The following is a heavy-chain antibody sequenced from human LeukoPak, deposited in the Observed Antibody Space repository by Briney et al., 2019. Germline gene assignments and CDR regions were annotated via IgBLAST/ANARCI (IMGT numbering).Heavy chain of an antibody. CDR1: GGTFSSYA. V-gene: IGHV1-69*05. CDR2: IIPIFGTA. D-gene: IGHD2-2*01. J-gene: IGHJ3*02. Sequence: ASVKVSCKASGGTFSSYAISWVRQAPGQALEWMGGIIPIFGTANYAQKFQGRVTITTDESTSTAYMELSSLRSEDTAVYYCATYCSSTSSAIDAFDIWGQGTMVTVSS. CDR3: ATYCSSTSSAIDAFDI.